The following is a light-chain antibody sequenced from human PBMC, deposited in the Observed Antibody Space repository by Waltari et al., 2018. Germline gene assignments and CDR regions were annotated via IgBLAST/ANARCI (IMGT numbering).Light chain of an antibody. Sequence: SSDLTQDPSLSVALGQTVRITCQGDSLSRHYARLYQRRPGQAPILVLYGPDNRPSGIPDRFSGSTSGNTASLTITGAQAEDEADYYCHSRETFSTRLFGGGTRLTV. J-gene: IGLJ2*01. CDR1: SLSRHY. V-gene: IGLV3-19*01. CDR3: HSRETFSTRL. CDR2: GPD.